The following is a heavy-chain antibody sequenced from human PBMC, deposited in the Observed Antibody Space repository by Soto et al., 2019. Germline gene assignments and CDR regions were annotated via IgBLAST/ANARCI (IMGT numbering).Heavy chain of an antibody. D-gene: IGHD2-2*02. V-gene: IGHV6-1*01. CDR2: TYYRSKWYN. CDR3: ARETLGYCSSTSCYSYYYYYGMDV. J-gene: IGHJ6*02. CDR1: GDSVSSNSAS. Sequence: QTLSLPCVISGDSVSSNSASWYWIRQSPSRGLEWLGRTYYRSKWYNDYAVSVKSRITINPDTSKNQFSLQLNSVTPEDTAVYYCARETLGYCSSTSCYSYYYYYGMDVWGQGTTVTVSS.